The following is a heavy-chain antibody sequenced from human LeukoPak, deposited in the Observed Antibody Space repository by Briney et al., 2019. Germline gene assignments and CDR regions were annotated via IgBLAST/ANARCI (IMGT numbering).Heavy chain of an antibody. CDR2: IYTSGST. Sequence: PSETLSLTCTVSGGSISSGSYYWSWIRQPAGKGLEWIGRIYTSGSTNYNPSLKSRVTISVDTSKNQFSLKLSSVTAADTAVYYCARDTVGMATMGAEYFQHWGQGTLVTVSS. CDR3: ARDTVGMATMGAEYFQH. CDR1: GGSISSGSYY. D-gene: IGHD5-24*01. J-gene: IGHJ1*01. V-gene: IGHV4-61*02.